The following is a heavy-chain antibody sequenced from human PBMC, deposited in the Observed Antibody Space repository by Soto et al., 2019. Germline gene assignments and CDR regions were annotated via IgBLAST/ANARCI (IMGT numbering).Heavy chain of an antibody. CDR1: GYTFASYY. Sequence: GASVKVSCKASGYTFASYYRHWVRQAPGQGQDRMGIINPSGGSTSYAQKYRGGLTMTRDTSTSTVYMELSSLRSEDTAVYFCARDGDYCRGGSCHGGNGWFDPLGQGTLVTVSS. CDR3: ARDGDYCRGGSCHGGNGWFDP. J-gene: IGHJ5*02. D-gene: IGHD2-15*01. V-gene: IGHV1-46*03. CDR2: INPSGGST.